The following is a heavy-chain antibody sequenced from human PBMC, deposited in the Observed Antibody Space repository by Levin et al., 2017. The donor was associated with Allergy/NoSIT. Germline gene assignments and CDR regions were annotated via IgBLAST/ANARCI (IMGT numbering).Heavy chain of an antibody. CDR3: VRLPPPGIPAGGTGDY. CDR1: GGSISSSDYY. Sequence: GSLRLSCTVSGGSISSSDYYWGWIRQPPGKGLEWIGSIYYTGTTYYNPSLSSRVALSGDASKNQFSLSLSSVTAADTAFYYCVRLPPPGIPAGGTGDYWGQGALVTVSS. J-gene: IGHJ4*02. V-gene: IGHV4-39*01. D-gene: IGHD6-13*01. CDR2: IYYTGTT.